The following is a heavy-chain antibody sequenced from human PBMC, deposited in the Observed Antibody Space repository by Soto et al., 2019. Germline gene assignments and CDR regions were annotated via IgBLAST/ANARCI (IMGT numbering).Heavy chain of an antibody. CDR2: ISSSASTI. CDR3: ARDRASTGYYYYGMVV. D-gene: IGHD1-1*01. J-gene: IGHJ6*02. V-gene: IGHV3-11*01. CDR1: GFSFSDYY. Sequence: GGSLRLSCAASGFSFSDYYMNWIRQAQGKGLEWVSYISSSASTIYYADSVKGRFTISRDNAKNSLYLQMNSLRAEDTAVYYCARDRASTGYYYYGMVVWGQATTVTDS.